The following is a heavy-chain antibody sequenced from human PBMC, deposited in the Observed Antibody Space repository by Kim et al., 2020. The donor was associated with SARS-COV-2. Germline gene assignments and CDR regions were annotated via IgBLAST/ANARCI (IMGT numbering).Heavy chain of an antibody. CDR1: GFTFGDYA. CDR3: TRNVKEYGSGGYYKRYYYYYYGMDV. V-gene: IGHV3-49*03. CDR2: ITSKAYGGTT. Sequence: GGSLRLSCTASGFTFGDYAMSWFRQAPGKGLEWVGFITSKAYGGTTEYAASVKGRFTISRDDSKSIAYLQMNSLKTEATAVYYCTRNVKEYGSGGYYKRYYYYYYGMDVWGQGTTVTVSS. J-gene: IGHJ6*02. D-gene: IGHD3-10*01.